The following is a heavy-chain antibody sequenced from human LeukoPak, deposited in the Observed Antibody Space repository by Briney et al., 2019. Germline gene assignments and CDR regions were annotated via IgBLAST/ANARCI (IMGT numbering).Heavy chain of an antibody. CDR3: ARDQGRIAAAGNYLSSGY. CDR1: GFTFNSYT. CDR2: IVGRGDVT. J-gene: IGHJ4*02. D-gene: IGHD6-13*01. V-gene: IGHV3-23*01. Sequence: GSLRLSCTASGFTFNSYTMSWVRQAPGRGMEWISAIVGRGDVTDHADSVKGRFTVSRDNSKNTLYLQMNSLRTEDTAVYYCARDQGRIAAAGNYLSSGYWGQGTLVTVSS.